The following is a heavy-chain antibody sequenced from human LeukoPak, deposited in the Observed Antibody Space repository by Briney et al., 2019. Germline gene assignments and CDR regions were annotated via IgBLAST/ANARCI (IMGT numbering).Heavy chain of an antibody. V-gene: IGHV4-34*01. CDR3: ARSARLYYYDSSGYYGAAPKYYFDY. J-gene: IGHJ4*02. Sequence: PGGSLRLSCAASGFTFSDYYMSWIRQAPGKGLEWIGEINHSGSTNYNPSLKSRVTISVDTSKNQFSLKLSSVTAADTAVYYCARSARLYYYDSSGYYGAAPKYYFDYWGQGTLVTVSS. D-gene: IGHD3-22*01. CDR2: INHSGST. CDR1: GFTFSDYY.